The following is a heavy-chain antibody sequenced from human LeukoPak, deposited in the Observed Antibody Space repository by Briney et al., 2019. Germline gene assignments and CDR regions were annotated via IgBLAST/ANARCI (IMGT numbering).Heavy chain of an antibody. J-gene: IGHJ3*02. Sequence: ASVKVSCKASGGTFSSYAISWVRQAPGQGLEWMGRIIPILGIANYAQKFQGRVKITADKSTSTAYMELSSLRSEDTAVYYCARDRLDYYDSSGYYSPVDAFDIWGQGTMVTVSS. CDR1: GGTFSSYA. V-gene: IGHV1-69*04. CDR3: ARDRLDYYDSSGYYSPVDAFDI. CDR2: IIPILGIA. D-gene: IGHD3-22*01.